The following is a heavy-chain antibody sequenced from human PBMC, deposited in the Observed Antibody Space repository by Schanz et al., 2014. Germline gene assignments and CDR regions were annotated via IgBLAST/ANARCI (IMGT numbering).Heavy chain of an antibody. CDR1: GFTFSTYA. CDR2: ISSGSSYS. Sequence: QVQLVESGGGLVKPGGSLRLSCGGSGFTFSTYAMSWVRQAPGKGLEWVSDISSGSSYSNYADSVKGRFTISRDNAKNSLYLPMNSLRAEDTAVYYCAKDPSHGDYDYYFDYWGQGTLVTVSS. CDR3: AKDPSHGDYDYYFDY. J-gene: IGHJ4*02. V-gene: IGHV3-11*05. D-gene: IGHD3-22*01.